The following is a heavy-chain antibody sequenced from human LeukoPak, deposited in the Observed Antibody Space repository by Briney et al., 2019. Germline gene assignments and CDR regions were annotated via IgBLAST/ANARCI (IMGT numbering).Heavy chain of an antibody. J-gene: IGHJ4*02. V-gene: IGHV3-7*01. CDR2: IKRDGSEK. D-gene: IGHD5-18*01. CDR1: GFTFSSYA. CDR3: ARDLSGIAGYTYGRGIDY. Sequence: GGSLRLSCAASGFTFSSYAMSWVRQAPGKGLEWVANIKRDGSEKYYVDAVKGRFTISRDNAKTSLYLQMNSLRAEDTAVYYCARDLSGIAGYTYGRGIDYWGQGTLVTVSS.